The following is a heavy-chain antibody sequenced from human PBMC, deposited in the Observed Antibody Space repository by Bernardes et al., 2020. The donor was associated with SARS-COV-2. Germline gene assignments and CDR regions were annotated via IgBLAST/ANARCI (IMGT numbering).Heavy chain of an antibody. CDR2: IYYSGGT. Sequence: SEPLSLTCSVSNRSIISSSYYWGWIRQPPGKGLEWIGSIYYSGGTYYNPSLQSRVTISLDTSKNQFSLKLTSVTAADTAVYYCARPGLEDYRSGSFRFDYWGQGTLVTVSS. D-gene: IGHD3-10*01. CDR1: NRSIISSSYY. J-gene: IGHJ4*02. V-gene: IGHV4-39*01. CDR3: ARPGLEDYRSGSFRFDY.